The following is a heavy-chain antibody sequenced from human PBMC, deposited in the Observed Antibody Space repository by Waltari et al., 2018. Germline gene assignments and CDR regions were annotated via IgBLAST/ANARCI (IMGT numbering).Heavy chain of an antibody. CDR1: GYIFTSYA. D-gene: IGHD5-12*01. J-gene: IGHJ4*02. CDR2: INACNGNT. CDR3: ARGRLGVATIPFDY. Sequence: QVQLVQAGAEVKKPGDSVKVSCKASGYIFTSYAMHWVRQAPGKRLEWMGWINACNGNTKYSQEFQGRVTITRDTSASTAYMELSSLRSEDMAVYYCARGRLGVATIPFDYWGQGTLVTVSS. V-gene: IGHV1-3*03.